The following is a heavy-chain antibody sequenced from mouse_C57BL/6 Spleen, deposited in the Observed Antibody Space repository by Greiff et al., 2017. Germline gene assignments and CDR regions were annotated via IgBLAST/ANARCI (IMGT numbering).Heavy chain of an antibody. J-gene: IGHJ4*01. CDR2: IHPSDSDT. CDR1: GYTFTSYW. CDR3: AVHYSPMDY. V-gene: IGHV1-74*01. D-gene: IGHD1-2*01. Sequence: QVQLQQPGPDLVKPAASVSVSCKASGYTFTSYWMDWVKQRPGQGLEWIGRIHPSDSDTNYNQKFKGKATVTVDKSSSTAYMQLSSLTSEDSAVYYCAVHYSPMDYWGQGTSVTVSS.